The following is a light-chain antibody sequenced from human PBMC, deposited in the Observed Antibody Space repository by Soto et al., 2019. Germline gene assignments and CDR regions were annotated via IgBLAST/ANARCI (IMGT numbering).Light chain of an antibody. J-gene: IGKJ5*01. CDR1: QSVSSN. V-gene: IGKV3-15*01. CDR3: QQSDHWRVT. CDR2: GAS. Sequence: RASQSVSSNLAWYQQKPGQAPRLLIYGASTRATGIPASFSGSGSGTECTLSISGLQSEDFAVYDFQQSDHWRVTFGHGTRLEI.